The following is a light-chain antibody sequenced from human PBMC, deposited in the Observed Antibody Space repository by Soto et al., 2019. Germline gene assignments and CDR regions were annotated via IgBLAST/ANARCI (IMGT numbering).Light chain of an antibody. V-gene: IGLV1-40*01. CDR2: DDI. CDR1: SSNIGARYD. CDR3: QSYDSSLSVVV. Sequence: QSVLTQPPSVSGAPGQRVTISCTGSSSNIGARYDVHWYQQLPGTAPKLLIYDDINRPSGVPDRFSGSKSGTSASLAITGLQAEDEAEYYCQSYDSSLSVVVFGGGTKLTVL. J-gene: IGLJ2*01.